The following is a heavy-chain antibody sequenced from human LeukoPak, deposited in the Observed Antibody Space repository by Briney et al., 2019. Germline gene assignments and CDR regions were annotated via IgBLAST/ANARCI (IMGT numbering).Heavy chain of an antibody. Sequence: PSETLSLTCAVYGGSFSDYYWSWIRQPPGKGLEWIGEINHSGSTNYNPSLKSRVTISVDRSKNQFSLKLSSVTAADTAVYYCARDSYGYFDYWGQGTLVTVSS. CDR2: INHSGST. J-gene: IGHJ4*02. CDR1: GGSFSDYY. V-gene: IGHV4-34*01. CDR3: ARDSYGYFDY. D-gene: IGHD4-17*01.